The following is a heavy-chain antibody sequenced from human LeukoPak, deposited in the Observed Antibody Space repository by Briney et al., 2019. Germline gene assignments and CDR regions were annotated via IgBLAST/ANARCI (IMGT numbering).Heavy chain of an antibody. V-gene: IGHV1-2*02. CDR3: GREPLGVRSIAARPGYCFDP. CDR2: INPNSGGT. J-gene: IGHJ5*02. D-gene: IGHD6-6*01. CDR1: GYTFTGYY. Sequence: SVKVSCKASGYTFTGYYMHWVRQAPGPGLEWMGWINPNSGGTNNAQKFQGRVTMTRDTSISTAYMELSRLRTDDTAVYYCGREPLGVRSIAARPGYCFDPWGQGTGVSVSS.